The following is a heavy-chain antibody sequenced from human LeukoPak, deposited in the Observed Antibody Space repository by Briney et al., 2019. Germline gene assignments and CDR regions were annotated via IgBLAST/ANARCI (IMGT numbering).Heavy chain of an antibody. CDR3: AKDPQGD. J-gene: IGHJ4*02. CDR2: IANDGSKQ. Sequence: PGGSLRLSCAGSGFTFSHFGMHWVRQSPDKGLEWVAVIANDGSKQFYADSVKGRFTISRDNSKNTLYLQMNSLRAEDTAVYYCAKDPQGDWGQGTLVTVSS. D-gene: IGHD3-16*01. CDR1: GFTFSHFG. V-gene: IGHV3-30*18.